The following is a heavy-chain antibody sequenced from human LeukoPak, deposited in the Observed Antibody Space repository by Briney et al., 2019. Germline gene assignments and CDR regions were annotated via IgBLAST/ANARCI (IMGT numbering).Heavy chain of an antibody. CDR3: AKDWNIFTGRNCFDP. CDR2: VSPYNGDT. Sequence: ASVKVSCKASGYTFTGYYMHWVRQAPGQGLEWMGWVSPYNGDTNYAQKFQGRVTMSTDTSTSTAYMELRSLRFDDTAIYYCAKDWNIFTGRNCFDPWGQGTLVTVSS. V-gene: IGHV1-18*04. D-gene: IGHD3-9*01. J-gene: IGHJ5*02. CDR1: GYTFTGYY.